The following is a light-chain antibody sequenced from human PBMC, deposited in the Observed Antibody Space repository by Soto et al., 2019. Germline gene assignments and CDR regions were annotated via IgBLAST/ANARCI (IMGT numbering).Light chain of an antibody. J-gene: IGKJ2*01. Sequence: DIQMTQSPSSLSASVGDRVTITCRASQTIRNYLNWYQQKPGDAPKLLIYAASTLQGAVPSRFSGSGAGTDFTLTISSLQPEDFATYHCQQGHSTPYTFGQGTRLEI. CDR1: QTIRNY. V-gene: IGKV1-39*01. CDR3: QQGHSTPYT. CDR2: AAS.